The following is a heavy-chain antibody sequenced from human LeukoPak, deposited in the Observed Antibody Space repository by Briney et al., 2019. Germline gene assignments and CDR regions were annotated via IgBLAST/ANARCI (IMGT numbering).Heavy chain of an antibody. Sequence: GGSLRLSCAASGFSFSTYWVHWVRQAPGKGLVWVSRINSDGSSTSYADSVKGRFTISRDNAKNTLYLQMNSLRAEDTAVYYCAREYSTGFDPWGQGTLVTVSS. J-gene: IGHJ5*02. V-gene: IGHV3-74*01. D-gene: IGHD2-15*01. CDR2: INSDGSST. CDR3: AREYSTGFDP. CDR1: GFSFSTYW.